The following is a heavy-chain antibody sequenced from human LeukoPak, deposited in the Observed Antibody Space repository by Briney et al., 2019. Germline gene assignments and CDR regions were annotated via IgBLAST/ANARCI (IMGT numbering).Heavy chain of an antibody. CDR3: MAESSTSWEGS. CDR1: GFTFSMYG. D-gene: IGHD6-6*01. CDR2: IKEDGKVK. Sequence: PGGSLRLSCASIGFTFSMYGMGSVRHAPSKGLEWVANIKEDGKVKQHVDSGKGRLTISRDEAKTSLYLQMDSLRAEERAVYYCMAESSTSWEGSWGPGTLVTVSS. V-gene: IGHV3-7*01. J-gene: IGHJ5*02.